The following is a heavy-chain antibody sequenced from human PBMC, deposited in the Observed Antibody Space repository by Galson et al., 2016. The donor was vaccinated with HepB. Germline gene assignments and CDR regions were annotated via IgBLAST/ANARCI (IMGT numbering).Heavy chain of an antibody. V-gene: IGHV3-30-3*02. CDR3: ASGYYYDSSGYYSDF. Sequence: SLRLSCAGSAFTFNNYAMHWVRQAPGKGLEWVAFISYDGSNKYYSDSVKGRFAISRDNSRNTLSLQMNSLRAEDTAVYYCASGYYYDSSGYYSDFWGQGTLVTVSS. J-gene: IGHJ4*02. CDR1: AFTFNNYA. D-gene: IGHD3-22*01. CDR2: ISYDGSNK.